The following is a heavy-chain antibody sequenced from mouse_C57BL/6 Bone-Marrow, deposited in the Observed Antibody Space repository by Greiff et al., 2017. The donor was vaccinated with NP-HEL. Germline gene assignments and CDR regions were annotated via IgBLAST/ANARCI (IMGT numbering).Heavy chain of an antibody. V-gene: IGHV1-54*01. Sequence: QVQLQQSGAELVRPGTSVKVSCTASGYAFTNYLIEWVKQRPGQGLEWIGVINPGSGGTNYNEKFKGKATLTADKSASTAYMQLSSLTSEDTAVYFCALMVNYDWYFDVWGTGTTVTVSS. D-gene: IGHD2-1*01. J-gene: IGHJ1*03. CDR2: INPGSGGT. CDR3: ALMVNYDWYFDV. CDR1: GYAFTNYL.